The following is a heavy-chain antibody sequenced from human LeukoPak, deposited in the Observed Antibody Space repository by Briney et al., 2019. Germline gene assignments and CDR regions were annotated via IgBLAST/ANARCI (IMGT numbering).Heavy chain of an antibody. CDR1: GGSISSGSYY. CDR3: ARVDIPMAGHAFDI. V-gene: IGHV4-61*02. Sequence: TLSLTCTVSGGSISSGSYYWSWIRQPAGKGLEWIGRIYTSGSTNYNPSLRSRVTILLDTSKNQFSLNLNSVTAADTAAYYCARVDIPMAGHAFDIWGQGTMVTVSS. CDR2: IYTSGST. J-gene: IGHJ3*02. D-gene: IGHD5-18*01.